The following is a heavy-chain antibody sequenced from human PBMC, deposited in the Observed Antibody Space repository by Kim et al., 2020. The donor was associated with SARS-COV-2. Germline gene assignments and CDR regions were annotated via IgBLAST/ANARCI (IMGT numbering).Heavy chain of an antibody. J-gene: IGHJ6*02. D-gene: IGHD2-21*02. CDR3: ARLGPQRVRPTASNYYYSMDV. CDR2: ISNTGST. CDR1: GDSITSFP. Sequence: SETLSLTCTVSGDSITSFPWSWIRRPPGRGLEWIGYISNTGSTNYNPSLNSRVTISMDTSKNQLSLKVSSVNAADTAVYFCARLGPQRVRPTASNYYYSMDVWGQGTTVTVSS. V-gene: IGHV4-59*08.